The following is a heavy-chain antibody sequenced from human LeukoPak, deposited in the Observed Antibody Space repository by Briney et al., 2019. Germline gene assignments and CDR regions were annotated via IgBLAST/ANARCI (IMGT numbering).Heavy chain of an antibody. Sequence: GGSLRLSGAASGFTVSSNYMSWVRQAPGKGLEWVSLIYSGGTTYYADSVKGRFTISRDNSKNTLYLQMNSLRAEDTAVYYCARDAGYCSGGSCYRAYYFDYWGQGTLVTVSS. J-gene: IGHJ4*02. V-gene: IGHV3-66*01. D-gene: IGHD2-15*01. CDR1: GFTVSSNY. CDR3: ARDAGYCSGGSCYRAYYFDY. CDR2: IYSGGTT.